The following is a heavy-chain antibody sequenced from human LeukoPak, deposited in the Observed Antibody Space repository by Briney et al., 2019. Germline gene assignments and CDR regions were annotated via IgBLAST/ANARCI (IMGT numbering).Heavy chain of an antibody. D-gene: IGHD3-10*01. CDR2: ISSSGGTT. CDR3: AKSPLITMVRGVIITDQYYFDY. V-gene: IGHV3-23*01. J-gene: IGHJ4*02. Sequence: PGGSLRLSCAASGFTFSTYAVNWVRQAPGKGLEWVSAISSSGGTTYYADSVKGRFGISRDNSKNTLYLQMNSLRAEDTAVYYCAKSPLITMVRGVIITDQYYFDYWGQGTLVTVSS. CDR1: GFTFSTYA.